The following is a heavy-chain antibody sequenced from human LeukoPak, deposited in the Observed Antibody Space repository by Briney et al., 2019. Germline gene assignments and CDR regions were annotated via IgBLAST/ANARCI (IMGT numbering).Heavy chain of an antibody. J-gene: IGHJ6*03. Sequence: GGSLRLSCAASGFTFSSYSMNWVRQAPGKGLEWVSSISSSSSYIYYADSAKGRFTISRDNAKNSLYLQMNCLRAEDTAVYYCARPLLWFGEGGDYYYYMDVWGKGTTVTISS. CDR2: ISSSSSYI. CDR3: ARPLLWFGEGGDYYYYMDV. CDR1: GFTFSSYS. D-gene: IGHD3-10*01. V-gene: IGHV3-21*01.